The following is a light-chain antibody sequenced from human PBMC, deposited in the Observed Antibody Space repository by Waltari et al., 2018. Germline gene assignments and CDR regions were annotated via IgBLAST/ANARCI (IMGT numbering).Light chain of an antibody. CDR2: DAS. CDR1: QRVGDC. V-gene: IGKV3-11*01. J-gene: IGKJ3*01. Sequence: EIVLTQSPVTLSLSPGEGATLSCKTSQRVGDCLAWYQQRPGQAPRLLIYDASLRAAGIPARFSGSGSGTDFTLTISSLESEDSAVYFCQQRNSWPLTFGPGTTV. CDR3: QQRNSWPLT.